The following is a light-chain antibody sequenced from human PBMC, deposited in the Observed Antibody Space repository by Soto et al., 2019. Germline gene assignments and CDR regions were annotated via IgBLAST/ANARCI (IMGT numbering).Light chain of an antibody. CDR2: DAS. V-gene: IGKV3-11*01. J-gene: IGKJ4*01. CDR3: QQRSSWPLT. Sequence: EIVLTQSPATLSLSPGERATLSCRASRGIDTYLAWYQQKRGQAPRLLIYDASNRTTGIPARFSGGGSGTDFTLSTSSLETDDFAVYYCQQRSSWPLTFGGGTKVDIK. CDR1: RGIDTY.